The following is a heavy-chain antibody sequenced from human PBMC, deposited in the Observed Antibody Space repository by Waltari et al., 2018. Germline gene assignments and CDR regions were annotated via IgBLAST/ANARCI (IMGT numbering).Heavy chain of an antibody. Sequence: SLRLSCAASGFTFSSYWMHWVRQAPGKGLVWVSRISSDGSRTSYADSVKGRFTISRDNAKNTLYLQMNSLRAEDTALYYCARESTTMVRGVGYYYYGKDVWGQGTTVTVSS. CDR2: ISSDGSRT. CDR1: GFTFSSYW. V-gene: IGHV3-74*01. J-gene: IGHJ6*02. D-gene: IGHD3-10*01. CDR3: ARESTTMVRGVGYYYYGKDV.